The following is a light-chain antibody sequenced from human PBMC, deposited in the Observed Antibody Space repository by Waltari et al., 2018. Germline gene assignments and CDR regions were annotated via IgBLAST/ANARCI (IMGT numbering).Light chain of an antibody. V-gene: IGKV1-5*03. CDR3: QQYNSYSLLT. J-gene: IGKJ4*01. CDR2: KAS. Sequence: FTCRASQSISNWLAWYQQKPAKAPKLLIYKASTLESGVPSRFSGSGSGTEFTLTISSLQPDDFATYYCQQYNSYSLLTFGGGTKVEIK. CDR1: QSISNW.